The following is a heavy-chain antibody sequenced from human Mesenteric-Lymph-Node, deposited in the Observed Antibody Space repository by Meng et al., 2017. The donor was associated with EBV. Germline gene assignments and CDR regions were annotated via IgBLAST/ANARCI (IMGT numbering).Heavy chain of an antibody. CDR3: ASGGSGINFDY. CDR2: IIPIFATA. CDR1: GGTFSTYA. D-gene: IGHD3-10*01. Sequence: VQRVQSGAELKKPGSSVKVSCKASGGTFSTYAISWVRQAPGQGLEWMGGIIPIFATADYAQKFQDRVTITADESTNTVYMEVTSLTSDDTAVYYCASGGSGINFDYWGQGTLVTVSS. V-gene: IGHV1-69*01. J-gene: IGHJ4*02.